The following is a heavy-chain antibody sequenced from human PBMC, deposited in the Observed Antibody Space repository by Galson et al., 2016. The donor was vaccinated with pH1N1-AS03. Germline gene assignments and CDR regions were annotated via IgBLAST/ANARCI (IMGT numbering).Heavy chain of an antibody. CDR3: ARGPVSYSNYWFPPPDD. V-gene: IGHV3-64*01. D-gene: IGHD6-13*01. CDR1: GFTFSSYA. Sequence: SLRLSCAASGFTFSSYAMYWVRQAPGKGLEYVSVISGNGVSTYYATSVKGRFTISRDNFKNTLYLQMGSLRAEDMAVYYGARGPVSYSNYWFPPPDDWGQGTLVTVSS. J-gene: IGHJ4*02. CDR2: ISGNGVST.